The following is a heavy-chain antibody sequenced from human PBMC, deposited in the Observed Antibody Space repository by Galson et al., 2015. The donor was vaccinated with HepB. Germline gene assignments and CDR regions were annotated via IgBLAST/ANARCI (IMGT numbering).Heavy chain of an antibody. V-gene: IGHV3-15*01. J-gene: IGHJ4*02. CDR1: GFTLKDAW. CDR2: IKRIIDGETI. CDR3: STGFGSASYG. D-gene: IGHD3-3*01. Sequence: SLRLSCAAYGFTLKDAWITWVRQTPGKGLEWLGHIKRIIDGETIDSGAAGPGRFVIFRDDSQNRASLEMNRLKIDDTGVYYGSTGFGSASYGWGQGTLVTVSS.